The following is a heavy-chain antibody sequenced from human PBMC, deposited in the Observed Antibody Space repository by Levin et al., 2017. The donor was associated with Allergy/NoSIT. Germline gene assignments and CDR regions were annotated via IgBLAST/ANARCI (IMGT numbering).Heavy chain of an antibody. J-gene: IGHJ5*02. V-gene: IGHV4-61*01. CDR3: ARVFSSSGYYRRFDP. D-gene: IGHD3-22*01. CDR1: GGSVSSNNYY. Sequence: SETLSLTCTVSGGSVSSNNYYWSWIRLAPGRGPEWIGYIYYSGSTYYNPSLKSRVTISIDTSKNQVSLNLRSVTAADTAVYHCARVFSSSGYYRRFDPWGQGTLVTVSS. CDR2: IYYSGST.